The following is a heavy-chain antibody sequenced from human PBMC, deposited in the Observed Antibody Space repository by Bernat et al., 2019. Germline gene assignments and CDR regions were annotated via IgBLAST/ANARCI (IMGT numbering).Heavy chain of an antibody. CDR3: AGDRGYCSSTSCYDRYFDY. CDR2: INWNGGST. J-gene: IGHJ4*02. CDR1: GFTFDDHG. V-gene: IGHV3-20*04. Sequence: EVQLVESGGGVVRPGGSLRLSCAASGFTFDDHGMSWVRQAPGKGLEWVSGINWNGGSTGYADSVKGRFTISRDNAKNSLYLQMNSLRAEDTALYYCAGDRGYCSSTSCYDRYFDYWDQGTLVTVSS. D-gene: IGHD2-2*01.